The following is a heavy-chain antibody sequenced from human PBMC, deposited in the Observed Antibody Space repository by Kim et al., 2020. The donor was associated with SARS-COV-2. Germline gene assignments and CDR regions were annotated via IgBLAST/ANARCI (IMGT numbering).Heavy chain of an antibody. V-gene: IGHV1-24*01. J-gene: IGHJ6*02. D-gene: IGHD2-8*01. CDR1: GYTLTELS. CDR2: FDPEDGET. Sequence: ASVKVSCKVSGYTLTELSMHWVRQAPGKGLEWMGGFDPEDGETIYAQKFQGRVTMTEDTSTDTAYMELSSLRSEDTAVYYCATELIGYCTNGVCPSPMDVWGQGTTVTV. CDR3: ATELIGYCTNGVCPSPMDV.